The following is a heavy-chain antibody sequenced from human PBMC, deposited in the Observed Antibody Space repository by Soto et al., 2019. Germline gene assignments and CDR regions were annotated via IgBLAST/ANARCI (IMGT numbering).Heavy chain of an antibody. Sequence: PGGSLRLSCAASGFTFDDYAMHWVRQAPGKGLEWVSGISWNSGTIAYADSVEGRFTISRDNAKNSLYLQMNSLGAEDTALYYCAKDIAARPPYYCDYWGQGTLVTVSS. V-gene: IGHV3-9*01. CDR2: ISWNSGTI. CDR1: GFTFDDYA. D-gene: IGHD6-6*01. J-gene: IGHJ4*02. CDR3: AKDIAARPPYYCDY.